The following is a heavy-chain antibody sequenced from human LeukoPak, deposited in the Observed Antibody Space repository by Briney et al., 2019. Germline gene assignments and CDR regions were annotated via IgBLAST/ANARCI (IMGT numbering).Heavy chain of an antibody. CDR3: APPPIAATGN. CDR2: IRQDGGAK. Sequence: PGGSLRLSCAASGFTVSYNYMSWVRRAPGEGLEWVANIRQDGGAKNYVDSVKGRFTISRDNAKRSLYLQMNSLRAEDTAVYYCAPPPIAATGNWGQGTLVTVSS. J-gene: IGHJ4*02. D-gene: IGHD6-13*01. V-gene: IGHV3-7*01. CDR1: GFTVSYNY.